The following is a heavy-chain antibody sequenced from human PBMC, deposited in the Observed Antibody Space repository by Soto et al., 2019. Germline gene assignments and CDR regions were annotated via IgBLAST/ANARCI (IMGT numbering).Heavy chain of an antibody. J-gene: IGHJ4*02. Sequence: QVQLVESGGGVVQPGRSLRLSCAASGFTFSSYGMHWVRQAPGKGLEWVAVIWYEGSKKYYADSVKGRFTISRDNSKNTLYLQMNSLRAEDTAVYYCARDGLSIEAAGELDYWGQGTLVTVSS. CDR1: GFTFSSYG. CDR2: IWYEGSKK. CDR3: ARDGLSIEAAGELDY. V-gene: IGHV3-33*01. D-gene: IGHD6-13*01.